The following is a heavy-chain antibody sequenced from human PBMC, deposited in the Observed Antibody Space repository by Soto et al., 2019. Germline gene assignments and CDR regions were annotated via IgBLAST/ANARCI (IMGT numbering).Heavy chain of an antibody. D-gene: IGHD3-22*01. CDR2: IIPIFGTA. CDR1: GYTFSAQY. V-gene: IGHV1-69*06. Sequence: MVPCKTTGYTFSAQYTHWVRQAPGEGLARTGGIIPIFGTANYAQKFQGRVTITADKSTSTAYMELSSLRSEDTAVYYCARVKSRITMIVVVNPRGVFDIWGQGTMVTVSS. J-gene: IGHJ3*02. CDR3: ARVKSRITMIVVVNPRGVFDI.